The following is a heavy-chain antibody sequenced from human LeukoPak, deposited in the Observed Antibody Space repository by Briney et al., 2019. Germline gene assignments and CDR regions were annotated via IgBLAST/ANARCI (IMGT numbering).Heavy chain of an antibody. V-gene: IGHV3-74*01. J-gene: IGHJ4*02. CDR1: GFTFSRYW. CDR2: ISSDGSDT. Sequence: PGGSLRLSCAASGFTFSRYWMQWVRQAPGKGLVWVSRISSDGSDTSYADSVKGRFTTSRDNAKNTLYLQMNSLRDGDTAVYYCARDWAAAGSEWGQGTLVTVSS. CDR3: ARDWAAAGSE. D-gene: IGHD6-13*01.